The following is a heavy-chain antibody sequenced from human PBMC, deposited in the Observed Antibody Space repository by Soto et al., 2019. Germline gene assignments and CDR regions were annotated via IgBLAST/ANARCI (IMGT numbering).Heavy chain of an antibody. CDR3: AKAIVVGYYHGMDV. CDR2: ISGSGGST. CDR1: GFTFRSYF. J-gene: IGHJ6*02. V-gene: IGHV3-23*01. Sequence: PGGSLTVSCAAAGFTFRSYFRSWVRQAPGKGLGWVSTISGSGGSTDYEDSVKGRFTISRDNSNNTLYLQMSSLRADDTAVYFCAKAIVVGYYHGMDVWGRGTTVTVSS. D-gene: IGHD3-22*01.